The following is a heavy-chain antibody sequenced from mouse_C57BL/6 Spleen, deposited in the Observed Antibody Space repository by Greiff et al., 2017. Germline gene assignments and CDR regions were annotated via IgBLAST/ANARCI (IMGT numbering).Heavy chain of an antibody. V-gene: IGHV5-4*01. CDR1: GFTFSSYA. CDR2: ISDGGSYT. Sequence: EVQLVESGGGLVKPGGSLKLSCAASGFTFSSYAMSWVRQTPEKRLEWVATISDGGSYTYSPDNVKGRFTISRDNAKNNLYLQMSHLKSEDTAMYYCARRGWLLGYFDVWGTGTTVTVSS. D-gene: IGHD2-3*01. J-gene: IGHJ1*03. CDR3: ARRGWLLGYFDV.